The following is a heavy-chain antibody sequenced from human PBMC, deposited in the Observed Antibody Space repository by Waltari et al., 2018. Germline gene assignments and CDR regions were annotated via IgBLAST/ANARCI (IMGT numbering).Heavy chain of an antibody. CDR2: ISSRGSAT. CDR3: ARGRYGAGSYSDYDY. Sequence: EVQMLESGGGLVEPGGSLRLSCTPSGFTFTHSTMSWVRQTPHRGLEWVSYISSRGSATHYADSVRGRFTISRDSAKGSVYLQMNNLRADDAAMYYCARGRYGAGSYSDYDYWGQGTLVTVSS. CDR1: GFTFTHST. J-gene: IGHJ4*02. D-gene: IGHD3-10*01. V-gene: IGHV3-48*01.